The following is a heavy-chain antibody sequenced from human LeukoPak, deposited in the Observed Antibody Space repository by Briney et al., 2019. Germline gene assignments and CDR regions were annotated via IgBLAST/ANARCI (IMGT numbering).Heavy chain of an antibody. V-gene: IGHV1-8*01. CDR3: ARLTYYYDSGDAFDI. D-gene: IGHD3-10*01. CDR2: MNPNSGNT. CDR1: GYTFTSYD. Sequence: ASVKVSCKASGYTFTSYDINWVRQATGQGPEWMGWMNPNSGNTGYAQKFQGRVTMTRNTSISTAYMELSSLRSEDTAVYYYARLTYYYDSGDAFDIWGQGTMVTVSS. J-gene: IGHJ3*02.